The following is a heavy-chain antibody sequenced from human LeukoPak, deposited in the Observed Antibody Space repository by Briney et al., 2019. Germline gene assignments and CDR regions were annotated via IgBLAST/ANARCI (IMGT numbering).Heavy chain of an antibody. CDR3: AKIVVSAAIPGGYGWNNWFDP. J-gene: IGHJ5*01. V-gene: IGHV1-18*01. CDR2: ISAYNGNT. Sequence: ASVKVPCKASGYTFTSYGISWVRQAPGQGLEWMGWISAYNGNTNYAQKLQGRVTMTIDTSTSTAYMELRSLRSDDTAVYYCAKIVVSAAIPGGYGWNNWFDPWGQGTLVTVSS. D-gene: IGHD2-2*02. CDR1: GYTFTSYG.